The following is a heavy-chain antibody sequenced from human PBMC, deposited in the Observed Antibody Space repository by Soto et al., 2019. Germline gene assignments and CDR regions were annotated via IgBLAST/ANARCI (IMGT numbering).Heavy chain of an antibody. CDR3: ARRREGRTVLGFLEWSTHGMDG. CDR2: ITDSGTT. CDR1: GGSFSDYY. J-gene: IGHJ6*01. V-gene: IGHV4-34*01. Sequence: QVQLQQWGEGRLKPSETLSLTCAVYGGSFSDYYWSWIRQPPVQGLERTGEITDSGTTTYNPSVKSRLTKSVDTYTNQFSLMLNSVTAADTAVDYCARRREGRTVLGFLEWSTHGMDGCGQGTTGNVSS. D-gene: IGHD3-3*01.